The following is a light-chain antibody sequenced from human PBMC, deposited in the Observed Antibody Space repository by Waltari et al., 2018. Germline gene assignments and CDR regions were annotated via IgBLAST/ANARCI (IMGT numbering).Light chain of an antibody. CDR1: SGHSSNV. V-gene: IGLV4-69*01. Sequence: QLVVTRSPSASAPLGASVKLTCTLSSGHSSNVIAWLQQRPEKGPRYLMKVNSDGSHSKGDEIPDRFSGSSSGAERYLTISSLQSDDEADYYCETGGHGTWVFGGGTKLTVL. J-gene: IGLJ3*02. CDR3: ETGGHGTWV. CDR2: VNSDGSH.